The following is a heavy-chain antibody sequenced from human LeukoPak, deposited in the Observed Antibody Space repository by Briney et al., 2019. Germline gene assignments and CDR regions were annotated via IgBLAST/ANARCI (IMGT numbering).Heavy chain of an antibody. CDR3: ARDFCGGDCYSPDY. V-gene: IGHV1-46*01. D-gene: IGHD2-21*02. CDR2: INPSGGST. CDR1: GYTFTSYY. Sequence: ASAKVSCKASGYTFTSYYMHWVRHAPGQRPEWMGIINPSGGSTSYAQKFQGRVTMTRDTSTNTVYMELSSLRSEDTAVYYCARDFCGGDCYSPDYWGQGTLVTVSS. J-gene: IGHJ4*02.